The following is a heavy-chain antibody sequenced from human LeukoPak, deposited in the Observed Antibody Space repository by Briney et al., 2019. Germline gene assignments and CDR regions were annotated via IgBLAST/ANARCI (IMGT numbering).Heavy chain of an antibody. CDR3: AKYPEGSGSYYWVYFDY. Sequence: GGSLRLSCAASGFTFSSYAMSWVRQAPGKGLEWVSAISGSGGSTYYADSVKGRLTISRDNSKNTLYLQMNSLRAEDTAVYYCAKYPEGSGSYYWVYFDYWGQGTLVTVSS. V-gene: IGHV3-23*01. CDR2: ISGSGGST. CDR1: GFTFSSYA. J-gene: IGHJ4*02. D-gene: IGHD3-10*01.